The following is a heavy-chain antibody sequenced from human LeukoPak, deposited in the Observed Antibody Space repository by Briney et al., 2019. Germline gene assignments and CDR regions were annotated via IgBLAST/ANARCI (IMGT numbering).Heavy chain of an antibody. CDR2: IYYSGST. J-gene: IGHJ4*02. Sequence: SETLALTCTVSGGSISSYYWSWIRQPPGKGLEWIGYIYYSGSTNYNPSLKSRVAISVDTSKNQFSLKLSSVTAADTAVYYCARSGGSTGRRNKYYFDYWGQGTLVTVSS. D-gene: IGHD6-25*01. V-gene: IGHV4-59*08. CDR3: ARSGGSTGRRNKYYFDY. CDR1: GGSISSYY.